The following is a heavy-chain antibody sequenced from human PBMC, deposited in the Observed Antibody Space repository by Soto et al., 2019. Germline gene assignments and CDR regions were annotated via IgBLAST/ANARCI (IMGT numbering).Heavy chain of an antibody. CDR3: SRDRYYYDSSGYYPEHNWFDP. D-gene: IGHD3-22*01. CDR2: IIPIFGTA. CDR1: GGTFSSYA. Sequence: SVKVSCKASGGTFSSYAISWVRQAPGQGLEWMGGIIPIFGTANYAQKFQGRVTITADESTSTAYMELSSLRSEDTAVYYCSRDRYYYDSSGYYPEHNWFDPWGQGTLVTSPQ. V-gene: IGHV1-69*13. J-gene: IGHJ5*02.